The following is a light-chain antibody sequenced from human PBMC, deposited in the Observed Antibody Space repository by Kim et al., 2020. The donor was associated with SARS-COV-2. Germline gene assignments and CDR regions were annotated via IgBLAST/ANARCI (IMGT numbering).Light chain of an antibody. CDR2: GAS. J-gene: IGKJ4*01. V-gene: IGKV3-15*01. CDR3: QQYDNWPPLT. Sequence: SPGEGAPLSCRASQSVGNNLAWYQQKTGQAPSLLIYGASTRATGIPARFSGSGSGTEFTLTISSLQSEDFAVYYCQQYDNWPPLTFGGGTKVDIK. CDR1: QSVGNN.